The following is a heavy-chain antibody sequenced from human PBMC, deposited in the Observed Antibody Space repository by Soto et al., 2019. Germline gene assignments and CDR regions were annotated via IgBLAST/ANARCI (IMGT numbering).Heavy chain of an antibody. CDR3: ARLPYPWGWFDP. V-gene: IGHV3-11*01. D-gene: IGHD3-16*01. CDR2: ISNSGRTS. CDR1: GFSFSDYY. Sequence: QVQLVESGGGLVKPGGSLRLSCAASGFSFSDYYMSWIRQAPGKGLEWISYISNSGRTSYYADSLKGRFTISRDNAKNSLYLQMNSLRVDDTAMYYCARLPYPWGWFDPWGQGTLVTVSS. J-gene: IGHJ5*02.